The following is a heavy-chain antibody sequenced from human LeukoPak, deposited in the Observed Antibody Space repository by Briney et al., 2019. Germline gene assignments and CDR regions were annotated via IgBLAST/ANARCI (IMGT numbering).Heavy chain of an antibody. CDR1: GYTFTEYH. Sequence: ASVKVSCKASGYTFTEYHMHWVRQAPGQGLEWMGIINPSGGSTTYAEKFQGRVTMTRDTSTSTVYMELTSLRSEDTAVYYCARDSLRTAIAMAGGNWFDPWGQGTLVTVSP. CDR3: ARDSLRTAIAMAGGNWFDP. V-gene: IGHV1-46*01. D-gene: IGHD6-19*01. J-gene: IGHJ5*02. CDR2: INPSGGST.